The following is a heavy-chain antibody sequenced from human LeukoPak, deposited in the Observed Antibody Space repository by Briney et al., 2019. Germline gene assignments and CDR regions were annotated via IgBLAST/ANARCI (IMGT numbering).Heavy chain of an antibody. CDR1: GYTFTGYY. J-gene: IGHJ4*02. V-gene: IGHV1-2*02. CDR2: INPNSGGT. Sequence: GASVKVSCKASGYTFTGYYMHWVRQAPGQGLEWMGWINPNSGGTNYAQKFQGRVTMTRDTSISTAYMELSRLRSDDTAVYYCARERSWFTGWFDYWGQGTLVTVSS. D-gene: IGHD6-13*01. CDR3: ARERSWFTGWFDY.